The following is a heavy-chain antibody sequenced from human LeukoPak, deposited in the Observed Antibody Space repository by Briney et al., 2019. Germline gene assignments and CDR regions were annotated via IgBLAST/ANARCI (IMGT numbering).Heavy chain of an antibody. Sequence: PSETLSLTCTVSGGSISSGDYYWSWIRQPPGKGLEWIGYIYYSGSTDYNPALKSRVTISLDTSKNQFSLKLSSVTAADTAVYYCARMSIVVVPAAFFDYCGQGTLATVSS. D-gene: IGHD2-2*01. CDR1: GGSISSGDYY. J-gene: IGHJ4*02. CDR2: IYYSGST. V-gene: IGHV4-30-4*01. CDR3: ARMSIVVVPAAFFDY.